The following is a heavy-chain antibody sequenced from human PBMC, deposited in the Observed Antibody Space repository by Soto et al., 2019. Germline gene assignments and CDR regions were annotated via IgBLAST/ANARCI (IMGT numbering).Heavy chain of an antibody. V-gene: IGHV4-59*01. J-gene: IGHJ3*02. CDR1: GGSISSYY. CDR2: IYYSGST. CDR3: ARGNIVVVPAAPLDAFDI. D-gene: IGHD2-2*01. Sequence: TLSLTCTVSGGSISSYYWSWIRQPPGKGLEWIGYIYYSGSTNYNPSLKSRVTISVDTSKNQFSLKLSSVTAADTAVYYCARGNIVVVPAAPLDAFDIWGQGTMVTVSS.